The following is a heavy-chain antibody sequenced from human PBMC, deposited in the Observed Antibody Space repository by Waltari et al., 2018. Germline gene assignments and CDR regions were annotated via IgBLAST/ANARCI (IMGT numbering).Heavy chain of an antibody. CDR2: IDWDDDK. CDR1: GFSLSTSGMR. D-gene: IGHD2-2*01. V-gene: IGHV2-70*04. Sequence: QVTLKESGPALVKPTQTLTLTCTFSGFSLSTSGMRVRWIRQPPGKALEWLARIDWDDDKFYSTSLKTRLTISKDTSKNQVVLTMTNMDPVDTATYYCARMGLYCSSTSCYLGAFDYWGQGTLVTVSS. CDR3: ARMGLYCSSTSCYLGAFDY. J-gene: IGHJ4*02.